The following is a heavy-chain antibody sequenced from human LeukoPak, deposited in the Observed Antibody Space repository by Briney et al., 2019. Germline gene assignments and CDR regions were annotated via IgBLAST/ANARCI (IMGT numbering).Heavy chain of an antibody. V-gene: IGHV4-30-4*08. CDR2: IYYSGST. Sequence: SETLSLTCTVSGGSISSGVYYWSWIRQPPGKGLEWIGYIYYSGSTYYNPSLKSRVTISVDTYKNQFSLKLSSVTAADTAVYYCARDPLGDYAFDYWGQGTLVTVSS. D-gene: IGHD4-17*01. CDR3: ARDPLGDYAFDY. CDR1: GGSISSGVYY. J-gene: IGHJ4*02.